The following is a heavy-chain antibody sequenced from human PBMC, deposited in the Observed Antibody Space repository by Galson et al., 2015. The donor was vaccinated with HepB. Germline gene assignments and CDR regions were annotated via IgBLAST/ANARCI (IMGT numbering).Heavy chain of an antibody. CDR2: IGYDGSNK. Sequence: SLSLSCAASGFTFSTYGMHWVRQAPGTGLEWVAVIGYDGSNKYYADSVKGRFTISRDNSKNTLYLQMNSLRIEDTAVYYCAKDGPSRWIIEDCGPGTLVPVSS. CDR3: AKDGPSRWIIED. J-gene: IGHJ4*02. D-gene: IGHD6-13*01. V-gene: IGHV3-30*18. CDR1: GFTFSTYG.